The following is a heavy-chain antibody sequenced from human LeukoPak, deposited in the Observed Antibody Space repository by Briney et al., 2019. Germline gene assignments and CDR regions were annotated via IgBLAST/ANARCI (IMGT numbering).Heavy chain of an antibody. Sequence: GVSLRLSCAASGFAFSSFAMSWVRQAPGKGLEWVSAISAGGSITYYADSVKGRFTISRDNSENTLYLQMNSLRAKDTAVYYCARRIAAAGRTFDYWGQGTLVTVSS. V-gene: IGHV3-23*01. J-gene: IGHJ4*02. CDR1: GFAFSSFA. D-gene: IGHD6-25*01. CDR3: ARRIAAAGRTFDY. CDR2: ISAGGSIT.